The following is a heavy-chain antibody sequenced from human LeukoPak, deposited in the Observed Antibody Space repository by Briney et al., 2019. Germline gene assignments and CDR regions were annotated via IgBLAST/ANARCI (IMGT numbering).Heavy chain of an antibody. CDR3: AKLVGATTDFDY. CDR2: ISYDGSNK. CDR1: GFTFSSYG. Sequence: GGSLRLSCAASGFTFSSYGMHWVRQAPGKGLEWVAVISYDGSNKYYADSVKGRFTISRDNSKNTLYLQMNSLRAEDTAVYYCAKLVGATTDFDYWGQGTLVTASS. D-gene: IGHD1-26*01. V-gene: IGHV3-30*18. J-gene: IGHJ4*02.